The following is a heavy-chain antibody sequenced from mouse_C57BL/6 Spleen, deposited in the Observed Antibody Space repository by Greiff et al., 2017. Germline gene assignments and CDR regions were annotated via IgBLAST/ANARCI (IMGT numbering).Heavy chain of an antibody. Sequence: QVQLQQSGPGLVQPSQSLSITCTVSGFSLTSYGVHWVRQSPGKGLEWLGVIWSGGSTDYNAAFISRLSISKDNSKSQVFFKMNSLQADDTAIYYCASPGDYGYDAGYYYDMDYWGQGTSVTVSS. J-gene: IGHJ4*01. D-gene: IGHD2-2*01. V-gene: IGHV2-2*01. CDR2: IWSGGST. CDR1: GFSLTSYG. CDR3: ASPGDYGYDAGYYYDMDY.